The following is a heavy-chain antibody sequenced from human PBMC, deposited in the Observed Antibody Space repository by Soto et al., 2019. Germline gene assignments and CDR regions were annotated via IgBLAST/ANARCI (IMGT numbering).Heavy chain of an antibody. V-gene: IGHV3-15*07. CDR1: GFTFSNAW. J-gene: IGHJ6*02. CDR3: TTVGISGTPGWRYYCYGMDG. D-gene: IGHD1-7*01. CDR2: IKSKTDGGTT. Sequence: EVQLVESGGGLVKPGGSLRLSCAASGFTFSNAWMNWVRQAPGKGLEWVGRIKSKTDGGTTDYAAPVKGRFTISRDDSQNRLSLEMNGLKTGDTAVYYCTTVGISGTPGWRYYCYGMDGWGPGTTVTVPS.